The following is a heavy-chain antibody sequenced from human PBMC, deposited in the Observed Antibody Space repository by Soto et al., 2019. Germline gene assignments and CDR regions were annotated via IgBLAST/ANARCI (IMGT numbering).Heavy chain of an antibody. CDR3: AKDRSSTSCYAFDY. V-gene: IGHV3-23*01. J-gene: IGHJ4*02. CDR2: ISGSGGTT. CDR1: EFTFRNYA. D-gene: IGHD2-2*01. Sequence: GGSLRLSCAASEFTFRNYAMSWARQAPGKGLEWVSAISGSGGTTHYADSVKGRFTISRDNSKNTLYLQMNSLRVEDTAVYYCAKDRSSTSCYAFDYWGQGSLVTVSS.